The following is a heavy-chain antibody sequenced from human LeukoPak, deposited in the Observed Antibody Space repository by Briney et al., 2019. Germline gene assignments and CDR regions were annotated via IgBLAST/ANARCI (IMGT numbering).Heavy chain of an antibody. CDR2: TFYRSKWYH. V-gene: IGHV6-1*01. J-gene: IGHJ4*02. Sequence: SQTLSLTCAISGDSVSSYTAAWNWIRQSPSRGLEWLGRTFYRSKWYHDYAVSVKSRITFNPDTSKNQFSLQLNSVSPEDTAVYYCARDGWPAFDYWGQGTLVTVSS. D-gene: IGHD2-15*01. CDR3: ARDGWPAFDY. CDR1: GDSVSSYTAA.